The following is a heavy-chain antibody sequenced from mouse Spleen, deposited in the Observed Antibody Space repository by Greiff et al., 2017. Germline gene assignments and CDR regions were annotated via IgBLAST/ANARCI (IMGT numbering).Heavy chain of an antibody. V-gene: IGHV5-9*01. CDR3: ARRGDAWFAY. CDR1: GFTFSSYA. Sequence: EVMLVESGGGLVKLGGSLKLSCAASGFTFSSYAMSWVRQTPEKRLEWVATISSGGGNTYYPDSVKGRFTISRDNAKNTLYLQMSSLKSEDTAMYYCARRGDAWFAYWGQGTLVTVSA. D-gene: IGHD3-3*01. CDR2: ISSGGGNT. J-gene: IGHJ3*01.